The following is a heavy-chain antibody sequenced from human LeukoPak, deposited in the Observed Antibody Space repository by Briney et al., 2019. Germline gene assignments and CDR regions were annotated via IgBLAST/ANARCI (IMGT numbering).Heavy chain of an antibody. CDR3: ARVPDSDGPFDY. CDR2: IYYSGST. Sequence: SETLSLTCTVSGGSISSSSYYWGWIRQPPGKGLEWIGSIYYSGSTYYNPSLKSRVTISVDTSKNQFSLKLSSVTAADTAVYYCARVPDSDGPFDYWGQGTLVTVSS. J-gene: IGHJ4*02. CDR1: GGSISSSSYY. V-gene: IGHV4-39*07.